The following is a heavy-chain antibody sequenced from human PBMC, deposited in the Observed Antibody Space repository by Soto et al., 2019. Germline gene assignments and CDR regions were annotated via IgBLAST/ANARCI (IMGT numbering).Heavy chain of an antibody. V-gene: IGHV1-69*13. J-gene: IGHJ5*02. Sequence: ASVNVSCKASGGTFSSYAISWVRQAPGQGLEWMGGIIPIFGTANYAQKFQGRVTITADESTSTAYMELSSLRSEDTAVYYCARGMATMSWFDPWGQGTLVTVSS. D-gene: IGHD5-12*01. CDR2: IIPIFGTA. CDR1: GGTFSSYA. CDR3: ARGMATMSWFDP.